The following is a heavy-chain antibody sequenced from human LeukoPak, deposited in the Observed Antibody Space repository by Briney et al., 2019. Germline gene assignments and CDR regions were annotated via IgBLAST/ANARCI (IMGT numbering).Heavy chain of an antibody. CDR3: ARSRGNSGSYPLDY. V-gene: IGHV3-11*04. J-gene: IGHJ4*02. Sequence: PGGSLRLSCAASGITFNDSYMSWIRQAPGKGLEWISFMYTGGSTIYYADSVKGRFTISRDNAKSSLHLQMNSLSAEDTAVYYCARSRGNSGSYPLDYWGQGTLVTVSS. CDR2: MYTGGSTI. CDR1: GITFNDSY. D-gene: IGHD1-26*01.